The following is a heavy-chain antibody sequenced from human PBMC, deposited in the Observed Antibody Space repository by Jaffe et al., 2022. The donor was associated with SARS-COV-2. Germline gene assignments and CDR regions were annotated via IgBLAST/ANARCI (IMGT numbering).Heavy chain of an antibody. Sequence: QVQLVQSGAEVKKPGASVKVSCKVSGYTLTELSMHWVRQAPGKGLEWMGGFDPEDGETIYAQKFQGRVTMTEDTSTDTAYMELSSLRSEDTAVYYCATVVRLPNYYDSSGYTAEYFQHWGQGTLVTVSS. V-gene: IGHV1-24*01. CDR2: FDPEDGET. J-gene: IGHJ1*01. D-gene: IGHD3-22*01. CDR3: ATVVRLPNYYDSSGYTAEYFQH. CDR1: GYTLTELS.